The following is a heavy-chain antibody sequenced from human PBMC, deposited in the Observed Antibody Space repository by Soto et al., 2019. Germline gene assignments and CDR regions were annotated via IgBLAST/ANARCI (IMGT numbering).Heavy chain of an antibody. CDR3: AREGMLHFETRDYSPSVYGLDV. CDR1: GYTFTGYY. Sequence: GASVKVSCKASGYTFTGYYMHWVRQAPGQGLEWMGWINANSGGTNYAQKFQDRVTMTSDTSISTAYLELTSLTSDDTAVYFCAREGMLHFETRDYSPSVYGLDVWGQGTTVTVSS. V-gene: IGHV1-2*02. D-gene: IGHD3-3*02. J-gene: IGHJ6*02. CDR2: INANSGGT.